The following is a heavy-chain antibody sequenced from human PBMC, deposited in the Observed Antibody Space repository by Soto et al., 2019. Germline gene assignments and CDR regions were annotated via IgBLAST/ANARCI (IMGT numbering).Heavy chain of an antibody. CDR2: TYYRSKWFN. Sequence: PSQTLSLTCAISGDSVSRNNAGWNLIRQSPSRGLEWLGRTYYRSKWFNDYAVSVKSRITINPDTSKNQFSLQLNSVTPEDTAVYYCTRDYSSDYFDFWGQGTPVTVSS. J-gene: IGHJ4*02. D-gene: IGHD1-26*01. CDR1: GDSVSRNNAG. V-gene: IGHV6-1*01. CDR3: TRDYSSDYFDF.